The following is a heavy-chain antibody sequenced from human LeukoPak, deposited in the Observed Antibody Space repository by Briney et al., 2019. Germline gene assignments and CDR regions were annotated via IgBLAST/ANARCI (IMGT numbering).Heavy chain of an antibody. V-gene: IGHV7-4-1*02. D-gene: IGHD6-19*01. Sequence: GASVTVPFEASGYIFTNYAINWKRQAHGQGLEWVGWITTSTGNPTYAQGFTGRFAFSSDTSVSTAYLQISSLRAEDTAVYYCARDPYAPPSSDLQRFDSWGQGTLVTVSS. CDR1: GYIFTNYA. J-gene: IGHJ5*01. CDR2: ITTSTGNP. CDR3: ARDPYAPPSSDLQRFDS.